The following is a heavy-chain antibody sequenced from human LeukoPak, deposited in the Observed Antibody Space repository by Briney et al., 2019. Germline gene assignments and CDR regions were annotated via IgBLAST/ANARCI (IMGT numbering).Heavy chain of an antibody. D-gene: IGHD3-10*01. CDR2: ISSSGGDT. V-gene: IGHV3-23*01. J-gene: IGHJ4*02. Sequence: PGGSLRLSCADSGFTFSSYVMNWVRQAPGKGLEWVLGISSSGGDTYYADSVKGRFTISRDNSKNTLYLQLSSLTAEDTAVYYCAKDQDGTAPMVADYWGQGTLVTVSS. CDR3: AKDQDGTAPMVADY. CDR1: GFTFSSYV.